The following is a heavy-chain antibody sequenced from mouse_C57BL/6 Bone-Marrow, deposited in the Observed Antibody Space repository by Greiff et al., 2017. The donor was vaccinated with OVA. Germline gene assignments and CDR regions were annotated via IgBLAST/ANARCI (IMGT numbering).Heavy chain of an antibody. J-gene: IGHJ1*03. CDR2: ISNGGGST. Sequence: EVKLEESGGGLVQPGGSLKLSCAASGFTFSDYYMYWVRQTPEKRLEWVAYISNGGGSTYYPDTVKGRFTISRDNAKNTLYLQMSRLKSEDTAMYYCASLYGNHWYFDVWGTGTTVTVSS. CDR1: GFTFSDYY. D-gene: IGHD2-1*01. V-gene: IGHV5-12*01. CDR3: ASLYGNHWYFDV.